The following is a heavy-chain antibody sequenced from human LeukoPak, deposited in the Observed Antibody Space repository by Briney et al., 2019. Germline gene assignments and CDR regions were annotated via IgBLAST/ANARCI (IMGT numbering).Heavy chain of an antibody. D-gene: IGHD3-22*01. CDR3: ATFAGGNYYDSGG. CDR1: GGSISSSSYY. V-gene: IGHV4-39*01. Sequence: SETLSLTCTVSGGSISSSSYYWGWIRQPPGKGLEWIGSIYYSGSTYDNPSLKSRVTISVDTSKDQFSLKLSSVTAADTAVYYCATFAGGNYYDSGGWGQGTLVTVSS. CDR2: IYYSGST. J-gene: IGHJ4*02.